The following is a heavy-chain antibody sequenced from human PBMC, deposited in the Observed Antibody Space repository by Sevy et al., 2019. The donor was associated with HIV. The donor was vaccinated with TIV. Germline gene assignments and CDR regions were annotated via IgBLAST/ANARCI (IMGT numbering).Heavy chain of an antibody. CDR3: GAPPFFHDFGSDWFDP. CDR1: GGSISRSSYY. Sequence: SETLSLTCTVSGGSISRSSYYWGWIRQPPGKGLEWIGSMYYTGTTYYNPSLKSRVTISVDTSKNQFSLKLNSVTATDTAVDYCGAPPFFHDFGSDWFDPWGQGILVTVSS. CDR2: MYYTGTT. D-gene: IGHD3-3*01. J-gene: IGHJ5*02. V-gene: IGHV4-39*01.